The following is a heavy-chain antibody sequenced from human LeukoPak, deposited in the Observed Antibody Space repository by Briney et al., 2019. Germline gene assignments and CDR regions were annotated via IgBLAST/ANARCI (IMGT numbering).Heavy chain of an antibody. V-gene: IGHV1-69*04. Sequence: SVTVSCKASGGTFSSYAISWVRQAPGQGREWMGRIIPILGIANYAQKFQGRVTITADKSTSTAYMELSSLRSEDTAVYYCARPLVRDGGNLDYWGQGALVSVSS. CDR3: ARPLVRDGGNLDY. J-gene: IGHJ4*02. D-gene: IGHD4-23*01. CDR1: GGTFSSYA. CDR2: IIPILGIA.